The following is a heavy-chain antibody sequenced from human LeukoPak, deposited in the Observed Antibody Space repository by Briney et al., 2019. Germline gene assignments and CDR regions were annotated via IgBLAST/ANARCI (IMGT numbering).Heavy chain of an antibody. V-gene: IGHV3-30*02. CDR1: GFTFSSYG. CDR2: IRYDGSKK. J-gene: IGHJ6*03. D-gene: IGHD4-11*01. Sequence: PGGSLRLSCAASGFTFSSYGMHWVRQAPGKGLEWVAFIRYDGSKKYYADSVKGRFTISRDNSKNTLYLQMNSLRAEDTAVYYCAKGPLQIYYYYMDVWGKGTTVTVSS. CDR3: AKGPLQIYYYYMDV.